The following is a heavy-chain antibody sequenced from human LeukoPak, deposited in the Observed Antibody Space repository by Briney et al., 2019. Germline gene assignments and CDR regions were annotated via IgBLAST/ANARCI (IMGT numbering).Heavy chain of an antibody. CDR2: INSDGSTS. V-gene: IGHV3-74*01. D-gene: IGHD3-22*01. CDR3: ARDHYYDSSGSYYGGYYFDY. J-gene: IGHJ4*02. CDR1: GFTFSSFW. Sequence: GGSLILSCAASGFTFSSFWMQWVRQAPGKGLVCVSRINSDGSTSSYADSVRGRFTISRDNAKNTVYLQMNSLRAEDTAVYYCARDHYYDSSGSYYGGYYFDYWGQGTLVTVSS.